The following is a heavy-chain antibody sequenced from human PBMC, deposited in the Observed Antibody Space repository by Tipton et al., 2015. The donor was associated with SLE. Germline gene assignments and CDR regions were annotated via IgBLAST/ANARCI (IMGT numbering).Heavy chain of an antibody. CDR3: ARGSPFSVNSKEVGWLS. V-gene: IGHV3-30*07. J-gene: IGHJ4*02. CDR2: ISFDGTNQ. CDR1: GFPFSTFT. Sequence: QLVQSGGGVVQPRTSLRLYCAATGFPFSTFTMHWVRQAPGRGLEWVALISFDGTNQVYADSVKGRFTISRDNSKNTLSLQMNSLRVEDTAVYYCARGSPFSVNSKEVGWLSWGQGTLVTVSS. D-gene: IGHD2-21*01.